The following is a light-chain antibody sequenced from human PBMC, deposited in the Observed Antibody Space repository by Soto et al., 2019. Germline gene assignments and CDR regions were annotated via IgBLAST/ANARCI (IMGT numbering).Light chain of an antibody. CDR1: QDIRNF. Sequence: DIQMTQSPTSLSASVGDRVTITCRASQDIRNFVAWYQQKPGKAPKLLIYAASPLQSGVPSRFSGSGSGTDFTLTINSLQPEDVATYSGQKYSSVPVFGPGTKVEIK. CDR2: AAS. J-gene: IGKJ3*01. V-gene: IGKV1-27*01. CDR3: QKYSSVPV.